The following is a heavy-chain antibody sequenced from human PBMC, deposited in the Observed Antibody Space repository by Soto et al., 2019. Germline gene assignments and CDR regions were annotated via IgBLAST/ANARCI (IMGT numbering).Heavy chain of an antibody. CDR1: GFTFSSYS. D-gene: IGHD1-26*01. V-gene: IGHV3-21*01. CDR3: ARYLTKSLLNHMYSGSSNWFDP. J-gene: IGHJ5*02. CDR2: ISSSSSYI. Sequence: PGGSLRLSCAASGFTFSSYSMNWVRQAPGKGLEWVSSISSSSSYIYYADSVKGRFTISRDNAKNSLYLQMNSLRAEDTAVYYCARYLTKSLLNHMYSGSSNWFDPWGQGTLVTVSS.